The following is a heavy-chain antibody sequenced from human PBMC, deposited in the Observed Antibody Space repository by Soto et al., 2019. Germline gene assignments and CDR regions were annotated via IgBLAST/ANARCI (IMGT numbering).Heavy chain of an antibody. CDR1: GGTFSSYA. D-gene: IGHD6-19*01. CDR2: IIPIFGTA. CDR3: ARAEWGDMEAVAGTGYYYYGMDV. V-gene: IGHV1-69*13. Sequence: SVKVSCKASGGTFSSYAISWVRQAPGQGLEWMGGIIPIFGTANYAQKFQGRVTITADESTSTAYMELSSLRSEDTAGYYCARAEWGDMEAVAGTGYYYYGMDVWGQGTTVTVSS. J-gene: IGHJ6*02.